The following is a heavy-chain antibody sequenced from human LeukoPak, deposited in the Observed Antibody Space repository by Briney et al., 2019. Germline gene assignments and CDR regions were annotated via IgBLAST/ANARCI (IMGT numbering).Heavy chain of an antibody. D-gene: IGHD6-19*01. CDR2: MNPNSGNT. Sequence: ASVKVSCKASGGTFSSYAVSWVRLTPGQGLEWMGWMNPNSGNTGYAQKFQGRVTITRNTSISTAYMELSSLKSEDTAVYYCARDSSGWYHWFDPWGQGTLVTVSS. CDR3: ARDSSGWYHWFDP. J-gene: IGHJ5*02. V-gene: IGHV1-8*01. CDR1: GGTFSSYA.